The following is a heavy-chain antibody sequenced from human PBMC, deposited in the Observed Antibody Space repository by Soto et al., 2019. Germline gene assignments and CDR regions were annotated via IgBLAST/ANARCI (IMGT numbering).Heavy chain of an antibody. Sequence: PSETLSLTCTVSGGSISSGGYYWSWIRQHPGKGLEWIGYIYYSGSTYYNPSLKSRVTISVDTSKNQFSLKLSSVTAADTAVYYCARDRDRITMVRGVISYYYYGMDVWGQGTTVTVSS. V-gene: IGHV4-31*03. CDR3: ARDRDRITMVRGVISYYYYGMDV. CDR1: GGSISSGGYY. J-gene: IGHJ6*02. D-gene: IGHD3-10*01. CDR2: IYYSGST.